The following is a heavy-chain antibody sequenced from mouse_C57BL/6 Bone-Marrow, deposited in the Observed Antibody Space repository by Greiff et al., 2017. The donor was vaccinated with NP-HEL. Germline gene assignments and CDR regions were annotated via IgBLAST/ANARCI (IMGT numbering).Heavy chain of an antibody. V-gene: IGHV1-81*01. D-gene: IGHD2-3*01. CDR3: ARDGYYTWFAY. J-gene: IGHJ3*01. CDR2: IYPRSGNT. CDR1: GYTFTSYG. Sequence: VMLVESGAELARPGASVKLSCKASGYTFTSYGISWVKQRTGQGLEWIGEIYPRSGNTYYNEKFKGKATLTADKSSSTAYMELRSLTSEDSAVYFCARDGYYTWFAYWGQGTLVTVSA.